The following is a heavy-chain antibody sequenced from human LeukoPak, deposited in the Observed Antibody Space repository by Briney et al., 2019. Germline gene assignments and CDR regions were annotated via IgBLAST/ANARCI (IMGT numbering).Heavy chain of an antibody. V-gene: IGHV4-34*01. Sequence: TSETLSLTCAVYGGSFSGYYWSWIRQPPGKGLEWIGEINHNGSTNYNPSLKSRVTISVDTSKNQLSLKLSSVTAADTAVYYCARGSTIFDPWGQGTLVTVSS. CDR3: ARGSTIFDP. J-gene: IGHJ5*02. CDR1: GGSFSGYY. D-gene: IGHD5/OR15-5a*01. CDR2: INHNGST.